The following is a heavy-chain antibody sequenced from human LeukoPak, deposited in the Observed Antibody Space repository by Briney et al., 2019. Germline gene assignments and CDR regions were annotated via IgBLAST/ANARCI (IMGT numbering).Heavy chain of an antibody. D-gene: IGHD3-3*01. CDR2: IHYSGST. J-gene: IGHJ5*02. CDR3: ARDRITIFGVVQNWFDP. Sequence: SQTLSLTCTVSGGSISSGDYYWSWIRQPPGKGLEWIGYIHYSGSTYYNPSLKSRVTISVDTSKNQFSLKLSSVTAADTAVYYCARDRITIFGVVQNWFDPWGQGTLVTVSS. CDR1: GGSISSGDYY. V-gene: IGHV4-30-4*08.